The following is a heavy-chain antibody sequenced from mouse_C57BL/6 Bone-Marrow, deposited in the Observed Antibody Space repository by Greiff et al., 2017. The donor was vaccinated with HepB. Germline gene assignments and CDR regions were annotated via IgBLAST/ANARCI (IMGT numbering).Heavy chain of an antibody. Sequence: QQSCKASGYTFTSYWMHWVKQRPGRGLEWIGRIDPNSGGTKYNEKFKSKATLTVDKPSSTAYMQLSSLTSEDSAVYYCARSMNYGSSYWYFDVCGTGTTVTVSS. V-gene: IGHV1-72*01. J-gene: IGHJ1*03. CDR1: GYTFTSYW. D-gene: IGHD1-1*01. CDR2: IDPNSGGT. CDR3: ARSMNYGSSYWYFDV.